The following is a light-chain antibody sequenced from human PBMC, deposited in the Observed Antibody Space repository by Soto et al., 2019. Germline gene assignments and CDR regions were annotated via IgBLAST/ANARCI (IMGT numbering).Light chain of an antibody. V-gene: IGKV3-15*01. Sequence: EIVMTQSPATLSVSPGERATLSCRASQSVSSDLAWYQQKPGQAPRLLTYGAYTRATGIPARFSGSGSGTEFTLTISSLQSEDLAVYYCQQYDKWPWTFGQGTKVEIK. CDR3: QQYDKWPWT. J-gene: IGKJ1*01. CDR2: GAY. CDR1: QSVSSD.